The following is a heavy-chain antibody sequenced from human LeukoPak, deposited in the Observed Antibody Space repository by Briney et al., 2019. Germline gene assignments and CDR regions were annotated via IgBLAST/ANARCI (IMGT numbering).Heavy chain of an antibody. CDR3: ARDLHYYVAMDV. J-gene: IGHJ6*02. V-gene: IGHV3-23*01. D-gene: IGHD3-10*02. Sequence: GGSLRLSCAASGFTFSSCAMSWVRQAPGKGLEWVSAISGGGVAIYYADSVKGRFTISRDNSKNTLYLQLNSLRAEDTALYYYARDLHYYVAMDVWGQGTTVTVSS. CDR1: GFTFSSCA. CDR2: ISGGGVAI.